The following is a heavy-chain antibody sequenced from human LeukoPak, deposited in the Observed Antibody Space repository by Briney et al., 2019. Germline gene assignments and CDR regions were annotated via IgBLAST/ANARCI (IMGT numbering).Heavy chain of an antibody. J-gene: IGHJ6*02. CDR2: IYTSGST. CDR1: GGSISSYY. V-gene: IGHV4-4*07. D-gene: IGHD4-17*01. Sequence: PSETLSLTCTVSGGSISSYYWSWIRQPAGKGLEWIGRIYTSGSTNYNPSLKSRVTMSVDTSKNQFSLKLSSVTAADTAVYYCARHSKYGDYPFTGYYYGMDVWGQGTTVTVSS. CDR3: ARHSKYGDYPFTGYYYGMDV.